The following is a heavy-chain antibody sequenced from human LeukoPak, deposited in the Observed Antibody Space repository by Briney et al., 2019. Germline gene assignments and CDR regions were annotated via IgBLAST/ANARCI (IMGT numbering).Heavy chain of an antibody. CDR3: ASSYDILPAFDY. D-gene: IGHD3-9*01. CDR1: GGSISSSSYY. V-gene: IGHV4-39*07. J-gene: IGHJ4*02. Sequence: SETLSLTCTVSGGSISSSSYYWGWIRQPPGKGLEWIGSIYYSGSTYYNPSLKSRVTISVDTSKNQFSLKLSSVTAADTAVYYCASSYDILPAFDYWGQGTLVTVSS. CDR2: IYYSGST.